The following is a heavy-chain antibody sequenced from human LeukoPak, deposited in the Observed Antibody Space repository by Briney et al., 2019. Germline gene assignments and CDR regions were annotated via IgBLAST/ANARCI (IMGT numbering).Heavy chain of an antibody. CDR3: SRAGTGFNIPSAY. V-gene: IGHV4-31*03. D-gene: IGHD1-14*01. Sequence: SQTLSLTCTVSGGSISSGGYYWGWIRQRPGKDLEWIGYIYYSGNTYYNPSLKSRVTISVDTSKNQFSLKLTSVTAADTAVYYCSRAGTGFNIPSAYWGQGTLVTVSS. CDR1: GGSISSGGYY. J-gene: IGHJ4*02. CDR2: IYYSGNT.